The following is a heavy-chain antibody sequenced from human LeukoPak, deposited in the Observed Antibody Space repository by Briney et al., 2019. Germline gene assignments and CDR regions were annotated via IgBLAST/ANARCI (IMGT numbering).Heavy chain of an antibody. J-gene: IGHJ6*02. CDR1: GGTFSSYA. Sequence: SVKVSCKASGGTFSSYAISWVRQAPGQGLEWMGGIIPIFGTANYAQKFQGRVTITADESTSTAYMELSSLRSEDTAVYYCARADDYGDYEAGLEPSLYYGMDVWGQGTTVIVSS. V-gene: IGHV1-69*13. D-gene: IGHD4-17*01. CDR3: ARADDYGDYEAGLEPSLYYGMDV. CDR2: IIPIFGTA.